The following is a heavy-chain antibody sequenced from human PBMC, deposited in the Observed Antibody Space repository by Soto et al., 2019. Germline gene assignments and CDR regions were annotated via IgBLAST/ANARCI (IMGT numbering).Heavy chain of an antibody. CDR2: IYHSGST. CDR1: GGSISSGGYS. Sequence: PSETLSLTCAVSGGSISSGGYSWSWIRQPPGKGLERIGYIYHSGSTYYNPSLKSRVTISVDRSKNQFSLKLSSVTAADTALYYCVSYGSGTYYSGYSFDFWSQGSLVTVSS. V-gene: IGHV4-30-2*01. J-gene: IGHJ4*02. CDR3: VSYGSGTYYSGYSFDF. D-gene: IGHD3-10*01.